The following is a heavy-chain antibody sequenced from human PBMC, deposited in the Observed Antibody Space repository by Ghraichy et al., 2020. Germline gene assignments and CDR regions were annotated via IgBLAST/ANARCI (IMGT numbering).Heavy chain of an antibody. V-gene: IGHV4-30-2*01. J-gene: IGHJ6*04. D-gene: IGHD3-10*01. CDR2: IYHSGST. CDR3: ARERRAYYYGSGPVDV. Sequence: SETLSLTCAVSGGSISSGGYSWSWIRQPPGKGLEWIGYIYHSGSTYYNPSLKSRVTISVDRFKNQFSLKLSSVTAADTAVYYCARERRAYYYGSGPVDVWGKGTTVTVSS. CDR1: GGSISSGGYS.